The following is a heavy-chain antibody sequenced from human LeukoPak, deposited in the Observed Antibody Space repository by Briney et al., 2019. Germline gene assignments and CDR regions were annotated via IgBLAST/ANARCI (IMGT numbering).Heavy chain of an antibody. Sequence: GGSLRLSCAASGFTFSSYGMHWVRQAPGKGLEWVAVISNDGSTKKYADSVMGRFTISRDNSKNTLYVQMNSLRADDAAVYYCAKGRSSYPMDYIFDFWGQGTLVTVSS. J-gene: IGHJ4*02. V-gene: IGHV3-30*18. D-gene: IGHD3-16*02. CDR3: AKGRSSYPMDYIFDF. CDR1: GFTFSSYG. CDR2: ISNDGSTK.